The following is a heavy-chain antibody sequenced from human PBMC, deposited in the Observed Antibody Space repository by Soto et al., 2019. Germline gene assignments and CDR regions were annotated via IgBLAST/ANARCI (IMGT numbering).Heavy chain of an antibody. CDR3: ATERRRDHYYYMAV. J-gene: IGHJ6*03. V-gene: IGHV3-23*01. Sequence: EVQLLESGGGLVRPGGSLRLSCAASGFTFTNYAMSWVRQAPGKGLEWVSAISGSGGTTYYADSVKGRFTMSRDNSNSTLYLHMNSLRAEDTAVYYCATERRRDHYYYMAVWAKGATVTAS. CDR1: GFTFTNYA. CDR2: ISGSGGTT.